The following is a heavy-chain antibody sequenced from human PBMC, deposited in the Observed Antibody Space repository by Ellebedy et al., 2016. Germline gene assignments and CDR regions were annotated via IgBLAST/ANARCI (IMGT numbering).Heavy chain of an antibody. CDR1: GFNFDGYG. Sequence: GESLKISXEASGFNFDGYGMAWVRQAPGKGLEWVANIKQEGSEKYYVDSVKGRFTISRDNAKNSLYLQMNSLRAEDTAVYYCARDPSFNHHDEFDYWGQGTLVTVSS. V-gene: IGHV3-7*04. CDR2: IKQEGSEK. CDR3: ARDPSFNHHDEFDY. D-gene: IGHD3-16*01. J-gene: IGHJ4*02.